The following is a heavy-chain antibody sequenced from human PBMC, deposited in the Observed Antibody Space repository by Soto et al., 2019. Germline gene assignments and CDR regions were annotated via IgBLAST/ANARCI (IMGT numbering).Heavy chain of an antibody. CDR1: GYSFNIYW. Sequence: LGESLKISCKCSGYSFNIYWIGWVRQMPGKGLEWMGIIYPGDSETRYSPSFEGQVTISVDKSISTAYLQWSSLKASDTAIYYCSRQGIAVFGMDVWGQGTTVTVSS. D-gene: IGHD6-19*01. CDR2: IYPGDSET. J-gene: IGHJ6*02. V-gene: IGHV5-51*01. CDR3: SRQGIAVFGMDV.